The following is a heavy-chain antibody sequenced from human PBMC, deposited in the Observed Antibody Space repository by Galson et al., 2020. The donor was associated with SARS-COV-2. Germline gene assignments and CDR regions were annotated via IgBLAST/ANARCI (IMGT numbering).Heavy chain of an antibody. CDR1: GYTLSELS. J-gene: IGHJ5*02. D-gene: IGHD2-15*01. CDR2: FDPEDDET. Sequence: ASVKVSCKVSGYTLSELSMDWVRQAPGKGLEWMRGFDPEDDETIDAQKSQGRVTMTEDTTADTAYLEPGSVRSEDTALYLSEQTGCWYGGNGVGDAWGQGTLVTVSS. V-gene: IGHV1-24*01. CDR3: EQTGCWYGGNGVGDA.